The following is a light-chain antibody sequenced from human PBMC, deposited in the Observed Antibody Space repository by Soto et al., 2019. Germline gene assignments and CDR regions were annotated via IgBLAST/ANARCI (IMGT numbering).Light chain of an antibody. V-gene: IGKV1-5*01. CDR1: QRMSAW. CDR3: HQYDTYPWT. Sequence: DIQMTQSPTTLSASVGDRVIITCRASQRMSAWLAWYQQKPGIAPKLLIYDASSLEDGVPSRFSGSGSGTDFTLTINSLQPDDFATYYCHQYDTYPWTFGQGTKVDIK. CDR2: DAS. J-gene: IGKJ1*01.